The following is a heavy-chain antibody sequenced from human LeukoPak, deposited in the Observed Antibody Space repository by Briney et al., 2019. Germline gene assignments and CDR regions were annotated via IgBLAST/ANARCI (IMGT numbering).Heavy chain of an antibody. Sequence: ASVKVSCKASGYTFTSYDINWVRQATGQGLEWMGWMNPNSGNTGYAQKFQGRVTMTRNTSISTAYMELSSLRSEDTAVYYCARGRMWQQLAPYYYYGMDVWGKGTTVTVSS. D-gene: IGHD6-13*01. V-gene: IGHV1-8*01. CDR1: GYTFTSYD. CDR2: MNPNSGNT. CDR3: ARGRMWQQLAPYYYYGMDV. J-gene: IGHJ6*04.